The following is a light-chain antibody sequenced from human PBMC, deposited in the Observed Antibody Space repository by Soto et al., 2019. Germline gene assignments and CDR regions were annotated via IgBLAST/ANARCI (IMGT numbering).Light chain of an antibody. CDR1: QGIRHY. CDR2: AAS. J-gene: IGKJ4*01. V-gene: IGKV1-6*01. CDR3: LQDYNYPLT. Sequence: AIQMTQSPSSLSASVGDRVTITCRASQGIRHYLGWYQQKPGKAPKLLIYAASSLQSGVPSRFSGSGSGTAFPLTISSLQPEDFATYYCLQDYNYPLTFGGGTKVEIK.